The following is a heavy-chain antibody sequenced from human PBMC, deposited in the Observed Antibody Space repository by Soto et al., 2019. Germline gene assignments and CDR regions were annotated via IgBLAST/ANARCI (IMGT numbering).Heavy chain of an antibody. D-gene: IGHD3-10*01. J-gene: IGHJ5*02. CDR2: INVYNGNT. CDR3: ARGVGSGSYYNQYNWFDP. Sequence: ASVKVSGKASGYTFTNYGIRWVRQAPGQGLEWMGWINVYNGNTKYAQKVQGRVTMTTDTSTSTAYMELRSLRSDDTAVYYCARGVGSGSYYNQYNWFDPWGQGTLVTVSS. CDR1: GYTFTNYG. V-gene: IGHV1-18*01.